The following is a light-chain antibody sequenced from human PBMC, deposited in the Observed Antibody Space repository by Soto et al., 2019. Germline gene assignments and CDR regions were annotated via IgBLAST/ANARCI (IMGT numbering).Light chain of an antibody. Sequence: DIQMTQSPSSLTASVGDSVTIACRASQSISNWLAWYQQKPGKAPKLLIFDASSLESGVPSRFSGSGSGTEFTLTISSLQADDFATYYCQQYNSQSSITFGQGTRLEIK. J-gene: IGKJ5*01. CDR1: QSISNW. CDR3: QQYNSQSSIT. V-gene: IGKV1-5*01. CDR2: DAS.